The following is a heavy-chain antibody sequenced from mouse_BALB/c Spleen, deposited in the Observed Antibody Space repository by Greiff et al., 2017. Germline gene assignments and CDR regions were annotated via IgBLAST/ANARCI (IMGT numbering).Heavy chain of an antibody. CDR2: ISSGGST. J-gene: IGHJ1*01. CDR1: GFTFSSYA. D-gene: IGHD1-1*01. Sequence: EVQRVESGGGLVKPGGSLKLSCAASGFTFSSYAMSWVRQTPEKRLEWVASISSGGSTYYPDSVKGRFTISRDNARNILYLQMSSLRSEDTAMYYCARGITTVESWYFDVWGAGTTVTVSS. V-gene: IGHV5-6-5*01. CDR3: ARGITTVESWYFDV.